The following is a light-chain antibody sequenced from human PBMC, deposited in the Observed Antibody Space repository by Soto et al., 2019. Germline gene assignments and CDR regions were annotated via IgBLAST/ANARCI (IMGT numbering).Light chain of an antibody. CDR2: DVS. CDR1: SSDVGDYNY. V-gene: IGLV2-14*01. J-gene: IGLJ2*01. CDR3: SSYTSSSTRV. Sequence: QSALTQPASVSGSPGQSITISCNGTSSDVGDYNYVSWYQQYPGKAPKLMIYDVSNRPSGVSNRFSGSKSGNTASLTISGLQAEDEADYYCSSYTSSSTRVFGGGTQLTVL.